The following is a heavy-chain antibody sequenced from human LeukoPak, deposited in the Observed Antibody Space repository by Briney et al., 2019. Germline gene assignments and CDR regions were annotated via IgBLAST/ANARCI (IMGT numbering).Heavy chain of an antibody. CDR2: INPKSGGT. V-gene: IGHV1-2*02. J-gene: IGHJ4*02. CDR3: ARSPDILAGENFDY. D-gene: IGHD3-9*01. CDR1: GYTFSGYY. Sequence: ASVKVSCKASGYTFSGYYMHWVRQAPGQGLEWMGWINPKSGGTNEAQKFHDRVTMTRDTSIRTAYMEVSRLRSDDTAVYYCARSPDILAGENFDYWGQGTLVTVSS.